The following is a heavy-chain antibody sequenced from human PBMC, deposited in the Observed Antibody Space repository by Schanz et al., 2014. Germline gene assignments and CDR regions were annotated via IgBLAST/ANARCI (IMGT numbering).Heavy chain of an antibody. CDR3: AKGMGYCSGGTCYDYYYYGLDV. CDR1: GFSLNTYG. J-gene: IGHJ6*02. V-gene: IGHV3-33*06. Sequence: QAQLMESGGGVVQPGTSLILSCSVSGFSLNTYGIHWFRQPAGKGLEWVAAMSYDGSIKYYGDSVKGRFTISRDNSKNTLYLQMNSLSADDTAVFYCAKGMGYCSGGTCYDYYYYGLDVWGQGTTXTVSS. CDR2: MSYDGSIK. D-gene: IGHD2-15*01.